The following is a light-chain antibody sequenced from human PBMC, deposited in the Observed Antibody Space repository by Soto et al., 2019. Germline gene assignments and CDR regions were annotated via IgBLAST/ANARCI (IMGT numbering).Light chain of an antibody. CDR2: DAS. J-gene: IGKJ2*01. V-gene: IGKV1-33*01. Sequence: DIQMTQSPSSLSASVGDRFTITCQASQDISNYLNWYQQKPGKAPKLLIYDASNLETGVPSRFSGSGSGTDFTFTISSLQPEDIATYYCQQYDNLGYTFGQGTKLEIK. CDR3: QQYDNLGYT. CDR1: QDISNY.